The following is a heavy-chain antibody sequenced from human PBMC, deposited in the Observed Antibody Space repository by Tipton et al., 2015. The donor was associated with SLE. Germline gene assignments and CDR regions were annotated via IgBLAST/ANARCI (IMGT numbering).Heavy chain of an antibody. V-gene: IGHV4-30-2*05. Sequence: TLSLTCTVSGDSISGYSWSWIRQPPGKGLEWIGYIFHSGNAYYNPSLKSRVTISVDMSRNQFSLRLDSVTAADTALYYCARGEMDVFDIWGQGTVVSCSS. CDR3: ARGEMDVFDI. CDR1: GDSISGYS. CDR2: IFHSGNA. J-gene: IGHJ3*02.